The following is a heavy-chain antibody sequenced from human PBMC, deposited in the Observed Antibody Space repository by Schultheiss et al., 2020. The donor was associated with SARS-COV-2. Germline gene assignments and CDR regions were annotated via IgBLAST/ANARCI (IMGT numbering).Heavy chain of an antibody. Sequence: GGSLRLSCAASGFTFSSYGMHWVRQAPGKGLEWVAVIWYDGSNKYYADSVKGRFTISRDNSKNTLYLQMNSLRAEDTAVYYCARAFGPSFRIAVATLPGYWGQGTLVTVSS. CDR1: GFTFSSYG. CDR3: ARAFGPSFRIAVATLPGY. CDR2: IWYDGSNK. V-gene: IGHV3-33*08. D-gene: IGHD6-19*01. J-gene: IGHJ4*02.